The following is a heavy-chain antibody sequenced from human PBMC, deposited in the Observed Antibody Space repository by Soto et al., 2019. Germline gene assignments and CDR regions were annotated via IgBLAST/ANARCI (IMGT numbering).Heavy chain of an antibody. CDR2: IKQDGSEK. CDR3: ARAGLYYFYSYMDA. V-gene: IGHV3-7*01. J-gene: IGHJ6*03. Sequence: SCIIKKTGKGLEWVANIKQDGSEKYYMDSVNGRFTISRDTAKNSLYLKTNRLRDDDMAVSYCARAGLYYFYSYMDAWGKGSTVTGFS.